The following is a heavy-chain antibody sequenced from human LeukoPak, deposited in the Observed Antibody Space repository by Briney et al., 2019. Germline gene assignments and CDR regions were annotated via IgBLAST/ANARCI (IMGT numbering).Heavy chain of an antibody. D-gene: IGHD6-19*01. Sequence: SETPSLSCTVSGGSISSYYWSWIRQPPGKGLEWIGYIYYSGSTNYNPSLKSRVTISVDTSKNQFSLKLSSVTAADTAVYYCAREGGWYNWFDPWGQGTLVTVSS. J-gene: IGHJ5*02. CDR1: GGSISSYY. CDR2: IYYSGST. CDR3: AREGGWYNWFDP. V-gene: IGHV4-59*01.